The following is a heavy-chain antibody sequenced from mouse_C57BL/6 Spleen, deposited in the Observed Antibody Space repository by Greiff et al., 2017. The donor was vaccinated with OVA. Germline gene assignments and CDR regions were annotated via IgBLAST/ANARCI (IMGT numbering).Heavy chain of an antibody. V-gene: IGHV1-80*01. CDR3: ARPYYDYDGAWFAY. CDR1: GYAFSSYW. CDR2: IYPGDGDT. Sequence: QLQESGAELVKPGASVKISCKASGYAFSSYWMNWVKQRPGKGLEWIGQIYPGDGDTNYNGKFKGKATLTADKSSSTAYMQLSSLTSEDSAVYFCARPYYDYDGAWFAYWGQGTLVTVSA. D-gene: IGHD2-4*01. J-gene: IGHJ3*01.